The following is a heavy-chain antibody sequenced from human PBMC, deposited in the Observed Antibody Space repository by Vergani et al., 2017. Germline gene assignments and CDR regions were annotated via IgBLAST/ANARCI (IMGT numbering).Heavy chain of an antibody. CDR3: ARGWEHPRYPDIVATILGY. CDR1: GGSISSYY. Sequence: QVQLQESGPGLVKPSGTLSLTCAVSGGSISSYYWSWIRQPAGKGLEWIGRIYTSGSTNYNPSLKSRVTMSVDTSKNQFSLKLSSVTAADTAVYYCARGWEHPRYPDIVATILGYWGQGTLVTVSS. V-gene: IGHV4-4*07. CDR2: IYTSGST. D-gene: IGHD5-12*01. J-gene: IGHJ4*02.